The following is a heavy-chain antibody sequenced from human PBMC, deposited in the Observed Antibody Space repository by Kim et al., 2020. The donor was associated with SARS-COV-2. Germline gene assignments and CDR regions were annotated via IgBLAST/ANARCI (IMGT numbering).Heavy chain of an antibody. CDR3: ARVRGGYCSGGSCYEGTRFDP. D-gene: IGHD2-15*01. J-gene: IGHJ5*02. V-gene: IGHV4-31*03. CDR2: IYYSGST. CDR1: GGSISSGGHY. Sequence: SETLSLTCTVSGGSISSGGHYWSWIRQHPGKGLEWIGYIYYSGSTYYNPSLKSRVTISVDTSKNQFSLKLSSVTAADTAVYYCARVRGGYCSGGSCYEGTRFDPWGQGTLVTVSS.